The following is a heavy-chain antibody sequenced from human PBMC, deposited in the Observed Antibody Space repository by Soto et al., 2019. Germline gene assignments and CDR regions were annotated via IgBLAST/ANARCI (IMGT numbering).Heavy chain of an antibody. D-gene: IGHD3-9*01. CDR3: AREDILTGYYIFDY. J-gene: IGHJ4*02. CDR1: GFTFSDHD. V-gene: IGHV3-72*01. Sequence: EVQLVESGGGLVQPGGSLRLSCAASGFTFSDHDMDWVRQAPGKGLEWVGRTRNKANSYTTEYAASVKGRFTISRDDSXNSLYLQMNSLKTEDTAVYYCAREDILTGYYIFDYWGQGTLVTVSS. CDR2: TRNKANSYTT.